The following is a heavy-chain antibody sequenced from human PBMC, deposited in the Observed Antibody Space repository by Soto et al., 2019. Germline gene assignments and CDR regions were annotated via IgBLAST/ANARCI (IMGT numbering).Heavy chain of an antibody. J-gene: IGHJ4*02. Sequence: GGSLRLSCAASGFTFSDYYMSWIRQAPGKGLEWLSYISGGGGSTIEYADSVKGRFTISRDNAKNSLYLQMNSLRAEDTAVYYCTRVRGYYDSSGFDYWGQGILVTVSS. D-gene: IGHD3-22*01. CDR1: GFTFSDYY. CDR2: ISGGGGSTI. CDR3: TRVRGYYDSSGFDY. V-gene: IGHV3-11*01.